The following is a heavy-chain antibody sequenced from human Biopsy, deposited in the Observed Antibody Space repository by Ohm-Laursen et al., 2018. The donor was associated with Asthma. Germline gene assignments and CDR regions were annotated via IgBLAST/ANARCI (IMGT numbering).Heavy chain of an antibody. J-gene: IGHJ6*02. CDR3: VRGSSSWHHGPFHYYYGLDV. CDR1: GGYMRSGNYY. V-gene: IGHV4-39*01. D-gene: IGHD6-13*01. Sequence: GTLSLTCRLSSGSGGYMRSGNYYWGWIRQPPGKGLEWIGSIYYSGTTYYNPSLESRVTVSADTSKNQFSLKLTSVTAADTAVYYCVRGSSSWHHGPFHYYYGLDVWARGPRPPSP. CDR2: IYYSGTT.